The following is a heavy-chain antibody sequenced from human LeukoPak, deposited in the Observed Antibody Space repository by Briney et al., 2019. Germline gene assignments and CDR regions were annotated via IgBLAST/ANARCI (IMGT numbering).Heavy chain of an antibody. J-gene: IGHJ4*02. CDR1: GFIFNNYG. D-gene: IGHD3-3*01. V-gene: IGHV3-23*01. Sequence: PGGSLRLSCAACGFIFNNYGMTWVRQAPGKGLEWVSTIRGAGDTTYSADSVKGRFTISRDNSKNTLYLQMNSLRAEDTAVYYCAKGESGLSGQHCLDYWGQGTLVTVSS. CDR3: AKGESGLSGQHCLDY. CDR2: IRGAGDTT.